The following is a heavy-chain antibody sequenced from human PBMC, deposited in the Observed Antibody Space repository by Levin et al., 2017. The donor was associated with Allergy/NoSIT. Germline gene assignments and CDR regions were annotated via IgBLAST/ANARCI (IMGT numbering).Heavy chain of an antibody. Sequence: AGGSLRLSCKGSGYIFTNYWIGWVRQMPGKGLEWMGAVYPIDSNTRYSPSFQGQVTISVDKSISTAYLEWRSLKASDTGMYYCVRRGFGGDYIPYWGQGSLVTVSS. J-gene: IGHJ4*02. D-gene: IGHD3-16*01. CDR1: GYIFTNYW. CDR3: VRRGFGGDYIPY. CDR2: VYPIDSNT. V-gene: IGHV5-51*01.